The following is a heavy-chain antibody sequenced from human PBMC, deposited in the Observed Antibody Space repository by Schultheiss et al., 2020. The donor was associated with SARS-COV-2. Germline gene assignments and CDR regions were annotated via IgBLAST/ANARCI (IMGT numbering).Heavy chain of an antibody. V-gene: IGHV4-59*01. Sequence: SETLSLTCTVSGGSISSYYWSWIRQPPGKGLEWIGYIYYSGSTNYNPSLKSRVTISVDTSKNQFSLKLSSVTAADTAVYYCAREVTGTAFDYWGQGTLVTAAS. CDR3: AREVTGTAFDY. J-gene: IGHJ4*02. CDR2: IYYSGST. D-gene: IGHD1-7*01. CDR1: GGSISSYY.